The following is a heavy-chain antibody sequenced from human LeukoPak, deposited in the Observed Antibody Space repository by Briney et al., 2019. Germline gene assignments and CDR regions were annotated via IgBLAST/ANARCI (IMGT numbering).Heavy chain of an antibody. CDR3: ARGFQLPSRSGYYYGI. D-gene: IGHD3-22*01. CDR2: INHSGST. Sequence: PSETLSLTCAVYGGSFSGYYWSWIRQPPGKGLEWIGEINHSGSTNYNPSLKSRVTISVDTSKIQFSLKLSSVTAADTAVYYCARGFQLPSRSGYYYGIWGQGKMVTVSS. J-gene: IGHJ3*02. CDR1: GGSFSGYY. V-gene: IGHV4-34*01.